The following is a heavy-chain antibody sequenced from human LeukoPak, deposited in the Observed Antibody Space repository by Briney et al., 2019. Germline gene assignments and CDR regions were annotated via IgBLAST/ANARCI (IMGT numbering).Heavy chain of an antibody. V-gene: IGHV3-23*01. CDR3: SKKSPTDAIVGNYFGN. CDR2: ISGSGDYT. J-gene: IGHJ4*02. D-gene: IGHD2-21*01. CDR1: GFTFNSYS. Sequence: GGSLRLSCAASGFTFNSYSMNWVRQAPGKGLEWVSGISGSGDYTYYADSVKGRFTISRDNSKNTAYLEMNSLRGEDTAIYYCSKKSPTDAIVGNYFGNWGQGTLVTVSS.